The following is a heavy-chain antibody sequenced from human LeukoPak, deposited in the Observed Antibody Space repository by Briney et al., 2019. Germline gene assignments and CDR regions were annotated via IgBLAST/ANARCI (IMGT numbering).Heavy chain of an antibody. D-gene: IGHD2-2*01. Sequence: ASVKVSCTASGYTFTSYDINWVRQATGQGLEWMGWMNPNSGNTGYAQNFQGRVTMTRNTSISTAYMELSSLRSEDTAVYYCARGASLRDSTVLGYWGQGTLVTVSS. CDR1: GYTFTSYD. CDR2: MNPNSGNT. V-gene: IGHV1-8*01. CDR3: ARGASLRDSTVLGY. J-gene: IGHJ4*02.